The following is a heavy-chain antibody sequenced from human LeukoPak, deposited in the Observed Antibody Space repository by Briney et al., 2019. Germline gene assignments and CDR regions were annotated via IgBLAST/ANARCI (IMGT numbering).Heavy chain of an antibody. Sequence: GGSLRLSCVVSGFTFEDYAINLVRQGLEFGLGWVSIIDWNAGRTGYGHSVIVRFTISRDKAKNSVFLQMHSPRADDTSLYFWAIYMLLGDAFDIWGQGTMVIVSS. CDR3: AIYMLLGDAFDI. D-gene: IGHD3-10*02. CDR2: IDWNAGRT. CDR1: GFTFEDYA. V-gene: IGHV3-20*04. J-gene: IGHJ3*02.